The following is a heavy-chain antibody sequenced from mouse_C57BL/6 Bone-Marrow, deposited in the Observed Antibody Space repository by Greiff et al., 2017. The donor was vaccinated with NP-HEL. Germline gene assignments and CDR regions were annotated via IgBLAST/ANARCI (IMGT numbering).Heavy chain of an antibody. D-gene: IGHD4-1*01. Sequence: VQLHQSGPELVKPGASVKISCKASGYTFTDYYMTWVKPSPGQSLEWIGDINPNNGGTSYNQKFKGKATLTVDKSSSTAYMELRSLTSEDSAVYYCATGTFDYWGQGTTLT. CDR1: GYTFTDYY. CDR2: INPNNGGT. J-gene: IGHJ2*01. V-gene: IGHV1-26*01. CDR3: ATGTFDY.